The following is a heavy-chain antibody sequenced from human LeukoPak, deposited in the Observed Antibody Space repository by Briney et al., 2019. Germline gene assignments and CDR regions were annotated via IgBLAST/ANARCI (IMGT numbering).Heavy chain of an antibody. V-gene: IGHV4-39*01. J-gene: IGHJ1*01. CDR3: ARLGRTEALFQH. Sequence: SETLSLTCTVSGDSISSNSYHWGWIRQPPGKGLEWIGSIYYSGSTNYNPSLKSRITISVDTSKNQFSLKLSSVTAADTAVYYCARLGRTEALFQHWGQGTLVAVSS. CDR1: GDSISSNSYH. CDR2: IYYSGST. D-gene: IGHD1-1*01.